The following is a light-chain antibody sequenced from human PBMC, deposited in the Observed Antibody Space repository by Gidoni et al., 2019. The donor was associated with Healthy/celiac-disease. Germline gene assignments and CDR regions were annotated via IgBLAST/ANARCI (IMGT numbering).Light chain of an antibody. Sequence: VLTHSPATLSLSPGERATLSCRASQSVSSYLAWYQQKPGQAPRLLIYDASNRATGIPARFSGSGSGTDFTLTISSSEPEDVAVYYCQQRSNWPFTFGPXTKVDIK. CDR3: QQRSNWPFT. CDR2: DAS. J-gene: IGKJ3*01. V-gene: IGKV3-11*01. CDR1: QSVSSY.